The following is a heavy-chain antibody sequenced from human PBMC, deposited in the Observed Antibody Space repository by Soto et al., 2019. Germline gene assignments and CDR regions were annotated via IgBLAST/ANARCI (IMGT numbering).Heavy chain of an antibody. CDR3: ARGEYSGYDLGNYGMDV. D-gene: IGHD5-12*01. V-gene: IGHV3-48*02. CDR1: GFSFISYN. CDR2: ITSRDNTI. Sequence: EVQMVESGGGLVQPGGSLRLSCVASGFSFISYNMNWVRQAPGKGLEWVSYITSRDNTIYYTDSVKGRFTISRDNARNSLYLQMHSLRHDDTAVYYCARGEYSGYDLGNYGMDVWGQGTTVTVSS. J-gene: IGHJ6*02.